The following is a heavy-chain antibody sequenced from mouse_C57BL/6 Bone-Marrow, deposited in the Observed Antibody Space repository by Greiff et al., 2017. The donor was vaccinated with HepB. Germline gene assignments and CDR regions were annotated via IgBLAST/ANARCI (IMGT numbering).Heavy chain of an antibody. CDR3: ARNTTVAHAMDY. D-gene: IGHD1-1*01. V-gene: IGHV1-26*01. J-gene: IGHJ4*01. CDR2: INPNNGGT. Sequence: EVQLQQSGPELVKPGASVKISCKASGYTFTDYYMNWVKQSHGKSLEWIGDINPNNGGTSYNQKFKGKATLTVDKSSSTAYMELRSLTSEDSAVYYCARNTTVAHAMDYWGQGTSVTASS. CDR1: GYTFTDYY.